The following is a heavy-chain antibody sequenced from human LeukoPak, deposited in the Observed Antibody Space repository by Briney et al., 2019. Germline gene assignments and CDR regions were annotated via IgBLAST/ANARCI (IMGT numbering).Heavy chain of an antibody. J-gene: IGHJ5*02. CDR3: ARNNWNHAWFDP. CDR1: GFTVSSNY. CDR2: IYSGGST. Sequence: PGGSLRLSCAASGFTVSSNYMSWVRQAPGKGLEWVSVIYSGGSTYYADSVKGRFTISRDNSKNTLYLQMNSLRAEDTAVYYCARNNWNHAWFDPWGQGTLVTVPS. V-gene: IGHV3-66*01. D-gene: IGHD1-14*01.